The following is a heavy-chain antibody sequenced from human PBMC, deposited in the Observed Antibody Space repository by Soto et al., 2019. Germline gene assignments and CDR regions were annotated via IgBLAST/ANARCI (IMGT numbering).Heavy chain of an antibody. CDR1: GYTFTGYY. D-gene: IGHD5-18*01. CDR3: ASQYSYGTLYYYYGMDV. CDR2: INPNSGGT. V-gene: IGHV1-2*02. Sequence: ASVKVSCKASGYTFTGYYMHWVRQAPGQGLEWMGWINPNSGGTNYAQKFQGRVTMTRDTSISTAYMELSRLRSDDTAVYYCASQYSYGTLYYYYGMDVWRQGTTVTVSS. J-gene: IGHJ6*02.